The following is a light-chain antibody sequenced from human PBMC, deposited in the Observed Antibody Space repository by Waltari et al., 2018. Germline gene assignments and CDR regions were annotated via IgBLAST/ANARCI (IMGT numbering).Light chain of an antibody. CDR3: ATWDSTLGAVI. CDR1: TSNIGNNY. J-gene: IGLJ2*01. CDR2: DNH. Sequence: QSVLTQPPSVSAAPGQKVTISCSGSTSNIGNNYVSWYQQFPGSVPKRIIFDNHMRPSEIPDRFSGSTSGTSATLGITGLQTGDEAGYYCATWDSTLGAVIFGGGTKLTVL. V-gene: IGLV1-51*01.